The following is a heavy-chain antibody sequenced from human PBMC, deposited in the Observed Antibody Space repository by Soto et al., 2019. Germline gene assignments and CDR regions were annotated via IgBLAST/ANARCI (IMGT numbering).Heavy chain of an antibody. Sequence: PGGSLRLSCVASGFTFGDYTMSWFRQAPGGGLEWVSFIRIKAYGGTTEYAASVKGRFTISRDDSKSIAYLQMNSLKSEDTAVYYCARGLASSDNADLYGMDGWGQGNTVTVSS. CDR2: IRIKAYGGTT. D-gene: IGHD4-17*01. CDR3: ARGLASSDNADLYGMDG. J-gene: IGHJ6*02. CDR1: GFTFGDYT. V-gene: IGHV3-49*03.